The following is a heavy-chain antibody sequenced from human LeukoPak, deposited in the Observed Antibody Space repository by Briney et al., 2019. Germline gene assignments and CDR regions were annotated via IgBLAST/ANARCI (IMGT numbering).Heavy chain of an antibody. CDR1: GITFSIYA. CDR3: AKLGFDVDRRFDY. CDR2: ISGSGGST. D-gene: IGHD3-22*01. J-gene: IGHJ4*02. V-gene: IGHV3-23*01. Sequence: GGSLRLSCAASGITFSIYAMSWVRQAPGKGLEWVSAISGSGGSTYYADSVKGRFTISRDNSKNTLYLQMNSLRAEDTAVYYCAKLGFDVDRRFDYWGQGTLVTVSS.